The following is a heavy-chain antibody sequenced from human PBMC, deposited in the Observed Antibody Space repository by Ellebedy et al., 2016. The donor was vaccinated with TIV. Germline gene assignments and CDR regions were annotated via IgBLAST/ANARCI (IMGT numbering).Heavy chain of an antibody. J-gene: IGHJ6*03. CDR2: MNPNSGNT. CDR1: GYTFTSYD. Sequence: ASVKVSCXASGYTFTSYDINWVRQATGQGLEWMGWMNPNSGNTGYAQKFQGRVTMTRNTSISTAYMELSSLRSEDTAVYYCARGEVVVVPAAIRRGGPATGDYYYYMDVWGKGTTVTVSS. D-gene: IGHD2-2*02. V-gene: IGHV1-8*01. CDR3: ARGEVVVVPAAIRRGGPATGDYYYYMDV.